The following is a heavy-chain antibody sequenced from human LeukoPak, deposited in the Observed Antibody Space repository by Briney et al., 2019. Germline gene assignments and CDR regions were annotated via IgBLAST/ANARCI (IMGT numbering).Heavy chain of an antibody. V-gene: IGHV3-33*01. Sequence: GRSLRLSCAASGFTFSSYGMHWVRQAPGKGLEWVAVIWYDGSNKYYADSVEGRFTISRDNSKNTLYLQMNSLRAEDTAVYYCARGEYCSGGSCYPDYFDYWGQGTLVTVSS. J-gene: IGHJ4*02. D-gene: IGHD2-15*01. CDR3: ARGEYCSGGSCYPDYFDY. CDR2: IWYDGSNK. CDR1: GFTFSSYG.